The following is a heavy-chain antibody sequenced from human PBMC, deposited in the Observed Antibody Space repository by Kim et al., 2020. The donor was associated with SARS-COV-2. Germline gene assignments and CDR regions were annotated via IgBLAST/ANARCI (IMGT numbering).Heavy chain of an antibody. CDR3: AKAPLSSMDRGDYFDY. CDR1: GFNFDSYA. J-gene: IGHJ4*01. V-gene: IGHV3-23*01. D-gene: IGHD3-10*01. Sequence: GGSLRLSCSVSGFNFDSYAMTWVRQAPGKGLEWVSSLSGSGDNTYHADSVRGRFTISRDNSENTLYLQMNSLRVEDTAVYYCAKAPLSSMDRGDYFDYWG. CDR2: LSGSGDNT.